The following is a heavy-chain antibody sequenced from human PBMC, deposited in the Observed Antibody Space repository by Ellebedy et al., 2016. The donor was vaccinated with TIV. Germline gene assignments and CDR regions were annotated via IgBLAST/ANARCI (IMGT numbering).Heavy chain of an antibody. J-gene: IGHJ4*02. V-gene: IGHV3-66*01. Sequence: GESLKISCAASGFTFSNAWMSWVRQAPGKGLEWVSVIYSGGSTYYADSVKGRFTISRDNSKNTLYLQMNSLRAEDTAVYYCAKITAAAGIDYWGQGTLVTVSS. D-gene: IGHD6-13*01. CDR1: GFTFSNAW. CDR2: IYSGGST. CDR3: AKITAAAGIDY.